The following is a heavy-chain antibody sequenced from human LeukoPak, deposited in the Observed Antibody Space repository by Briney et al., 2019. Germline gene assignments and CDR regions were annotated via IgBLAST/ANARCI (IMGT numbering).Heavy chain of an antibody. J-gene: IGHJ4*02. CDR1: GYTFTGYY. CDR3: ARDYDSSGPGY. V-gene: IGHV1-18*04. D-gene: IGHD3-22*01. Sequence: ASVKVSCKASGYTFTGYYMHWVRQAPGQGLEWMGWISAYNGNTNYAQKLQGRVTMTTDTSTSTAYMELRSLRSDDTAVYYCARDYDSSGPGYWGQGTLVTVSS. CDR2: ISAYNGNT.